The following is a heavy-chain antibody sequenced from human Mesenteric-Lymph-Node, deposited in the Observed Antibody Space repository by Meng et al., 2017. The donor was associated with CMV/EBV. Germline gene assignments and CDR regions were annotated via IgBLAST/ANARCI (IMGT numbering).Heavy chain of an antibody. CDR1: GGSISSSSYY. V-gene: IGHV4-39*07. J-gene: IGHJ4*02. CDR2: IFYSGGT. D-gene: IGHD6-6*01. Sequence: GSLRLSCTVSGGSISSSSYYWGWIRQPPGEGLEWIGSIFYSGGTSYNPSLESRVTISVDSSNNQFSLILSSVTAADTAVYYCARGAYSISSGGLDYWGQGTLVTVSS. CDR3: ARGAYSISSGGLDY.